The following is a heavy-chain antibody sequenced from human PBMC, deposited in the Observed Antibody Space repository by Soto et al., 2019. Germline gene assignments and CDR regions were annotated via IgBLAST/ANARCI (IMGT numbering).Heavy chain of an antibody. J-gene: IGHJ1*01. CDR2: IYWDDDK. V-gene: IGHV2-5*02. D-gene: IGHD3-22*01. CDR1: GFSLSTSGVG. CDR3: AHLTYYYDSSGYYSRAEYFQH. Sequence: QITLKESGPTLVKPTQTLTLTCTFSGFSLSTSGVGVGWIRQPPGKALEWLALIYWDDDKRYSPSLKSRLTITKDTSKNHVVLTMTNMDPVHTATYYCAHLTYYYDSSGYYSRAEYFQHWGQGTLVTVAS.